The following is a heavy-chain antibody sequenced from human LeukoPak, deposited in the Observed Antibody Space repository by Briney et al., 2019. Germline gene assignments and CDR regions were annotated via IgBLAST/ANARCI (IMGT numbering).Heavy chain of an antibody. CDR2: ISSTGYHI. D-gene: IGHD3-22*01. J-gene: IGHJ4*02. V-gene: IGHV3-21*01. Sequence: GGSLRLSCAASGFTFSSYSMNWVRQAPGKGLEWVSSISSTGYHIYYANSVKGRFTISRDNANNSLYLQMNSLRAEDTAVYYCARVTPNYYDNYWGQGTLVTVSS. CDR1: GFTFSSYS. CDR3: ARVTPNYYDNY.